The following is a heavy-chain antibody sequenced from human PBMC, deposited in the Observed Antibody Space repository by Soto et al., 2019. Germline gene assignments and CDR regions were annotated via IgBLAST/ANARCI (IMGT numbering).Heavy chain of an antibody. D-gene: IGHD3-22*01. CDR1: GFTLSDHY. Sequence: GALRVSSADTGFTLSDHYIDWVRQAPGKGLGWVGRSRDKPQGYSTAYAASVKGRFTTSRDESKNSAYLQMNSLKTEDTAVYYCVRATYISDSSGYTRCLDDWGQGTLVTVSS. CDR3: VRATYISDSSGYTRCLDD. CDR2: SRDKPQGYST. J-gene: IGHJ4*02. V-gene: IGHV3-72*01.